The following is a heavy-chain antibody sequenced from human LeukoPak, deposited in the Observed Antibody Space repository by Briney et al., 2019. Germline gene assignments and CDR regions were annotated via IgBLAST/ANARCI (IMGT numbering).Heavy chain of an antibody. Sequence: PGGSLRLSCAASGFTFSFYDMNWVRQAPGKGLEWVSYISSSGNTIYYADSVKGRFTISRDNANNSLFLQMNSLRADDTAVYYCASRTNSAGYYSLDYWGQGTLVTVSS. CDR1: GFTFSFYD. D-gene: IGHD3-22*01. CDR3: ASRTNSAGYYSLDY. J-gene: IGHJ4*02. V-gene: IGHV3-48*03. CDR2: ISSSGNTI.